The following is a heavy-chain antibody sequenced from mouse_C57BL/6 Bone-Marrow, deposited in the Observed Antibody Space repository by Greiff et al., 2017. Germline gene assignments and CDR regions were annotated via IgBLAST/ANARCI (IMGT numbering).Heavy chain of an antibody. CDR1: GYSITSGYY. V-gene: IGHV3-6*01. J-gene: IGHJ3*01. Sequence: EVQLQESGPGLVKPSQSLSLTCSVTGYSITSGYYWNWIRQFPGNKLEWMGYISYDGSNNSNPTLKSRIASTRDTSKNQFFLKLNSVTTEDTATYYWARGYYDRPFAYWGQGTLVTVAA. CDR2: ISYDGSN. D-gene: IGHD2-4*01. CDR3: ARGYYDRPFAY.